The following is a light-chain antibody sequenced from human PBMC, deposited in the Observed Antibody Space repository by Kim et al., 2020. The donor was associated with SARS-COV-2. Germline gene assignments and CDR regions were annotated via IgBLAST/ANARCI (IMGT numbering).Light chain of an antibody. CDR3: QQYHNWPPRLT. V-gene: IGKV3-15*01. CDR2: GAS. Sequence: PGERATLSCRANQSISSSLAWYQQKPGQAPRLLIYGASTRATDIPARFSGSGSGTEFTLTISSLQSEDFAVYYCQQYHNWPPRLTFGGGTKVDIK. CDR1: QSISSS. J-gene: IGKJ4*01.